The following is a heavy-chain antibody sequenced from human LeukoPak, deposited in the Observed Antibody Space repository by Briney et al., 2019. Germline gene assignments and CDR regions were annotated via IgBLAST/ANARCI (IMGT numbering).Heavy chain of an antibody. CDR2: ISTSSSYI. CDR3: ARDREMGTIRNGFDV. Sequence: PGGSLRLSCAAPGFTFSADSRNWGRQAPGKGLEWVSSISTSSSYIYYADSVKGRFTVSRDNAKNSLFLQMNSLRAEDTALYYCARDREMGTIRNGFDVWGQGTIVSVSS. CDR1: GFTFSADS. D-gene: IGHD5-24*01. J-gene: IGHJ3*01. V-gene: IGHV3-21*01.